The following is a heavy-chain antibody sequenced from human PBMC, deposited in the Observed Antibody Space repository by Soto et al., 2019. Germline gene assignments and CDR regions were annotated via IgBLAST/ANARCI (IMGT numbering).Heavy chain of an antibody. Sequence: ASVKVSCKASGGTFSSYAISWVRQAPGQGLEWMGGIIPIFGTANYAQKFQGRVTITADESTSTAYMELSSLRSEDTAVYYCARGRAPHYYYYGMDVWGQGTTVTVSS. CDR1: GGTFSSYA. V-gene: IGHV1-69*13. CDR2: IIPIFGTA. D-gene: IGHD1-26*01. CDR3: ARGRAPHYYYYGMDV. J-gene: IGHJ6*02.